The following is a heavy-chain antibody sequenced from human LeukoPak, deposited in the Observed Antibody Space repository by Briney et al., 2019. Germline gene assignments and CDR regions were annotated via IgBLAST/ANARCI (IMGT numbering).Heavy chain of an antibody. CDR3: ARAYNRYCSSTSCYRFDP. CDR2: INHSGST. V-gene: IGHV4-34*01. D-gene: IGHD2-2*01. Sequence: SGTLSLTCAVYGGSFSGYYWSWIRQPPGKGLEWIGEINHSGSTNYNPSLKSRVTISVDTSKNQFSLKLSSVTAADTAVYYCARAYNRYCSSTSCYRFDPWGQGTLVTVSS. J-gene: IGHJ5*02. CDR1: GGSFSGYY.